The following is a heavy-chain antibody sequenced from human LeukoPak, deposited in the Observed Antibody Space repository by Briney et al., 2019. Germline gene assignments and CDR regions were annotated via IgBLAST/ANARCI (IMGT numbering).Heavy chain of an antibody. CDR1: GYSFTTYW. Sequence: GGSLKISGQGSGYSFTTYWIGGVRQLPGKGLEWMGIIYPGDSDTRYSPSFQGQVTISADKSISTAYLQWSSLKASDTAMYYCARRSTSGSYNYWGQGPLVTVSS. CDR3: ARRSTSGSYNY. CDR2: IYPGDSDT. J-gene: IGHJ4*02. V-gene: IGHV5-51*01. D-gene: IGHD1-26*01.